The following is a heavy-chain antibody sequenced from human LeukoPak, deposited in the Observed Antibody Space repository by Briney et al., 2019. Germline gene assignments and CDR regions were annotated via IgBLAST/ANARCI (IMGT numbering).Heavy chain of an antibody. Sequence: SVKVSCKASGGTLNKYSISWVRQAPGQGFEWMGGIIPSFGLANYAQKFKGRVTITADESTSTIYMELSSLRPEDTAVYYCARVREATLFDYWGQGTLVIVSS. V-gene: IGHV1-69*01. D-gene: IGHD2-15*01. CDR2: IIPSFGLA. J-gene: IGHJ4*02. CDR3: ARVREATLFDY. CDR1: GGTLNKYS.